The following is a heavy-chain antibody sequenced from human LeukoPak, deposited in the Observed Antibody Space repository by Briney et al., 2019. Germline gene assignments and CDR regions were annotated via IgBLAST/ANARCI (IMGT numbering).Heavy chain of an antibody. Sequence: GESLKISCKGLGYSFGSYWNAWVRQRPGKGLEWMGIIYPGGSETRYDPSFQGQVTISADSSTSTAYLQWSSLRASDTAMYYCARACRDGYNQNFDHWGQGTLVTVSS. V-gene: IGHV5-51*01. CDR1: GYSFGSYW. CDR3: ARACRDGYNQNFDH. J-gene: IGHJ4*02. D-gene: IGHD5-24*01. CDR2: IYPGGSET.